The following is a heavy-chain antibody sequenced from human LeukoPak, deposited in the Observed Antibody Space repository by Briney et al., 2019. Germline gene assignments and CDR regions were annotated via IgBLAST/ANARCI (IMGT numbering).Heavy chain of an antibody. Sequence: QAGGSLRLSCAASGFTFSSYAMSWVRQAPGKGLEWVSAISGSGGSTYYADSVKGRFTISRDNAKNSLYLQMNSLRAEDTAVYYCAKTVGLAAFLEWLWYFDYWGQGTLVTVSS. CDR3: AKTVGLAAFLEWLWYFDY. CDR2: ISGSGGST. V-gene: IGHV3-23*01. CDR1: GFTFSSYA. J-gene: IGHJ4*02. D-gene: IGHD3-3*02.